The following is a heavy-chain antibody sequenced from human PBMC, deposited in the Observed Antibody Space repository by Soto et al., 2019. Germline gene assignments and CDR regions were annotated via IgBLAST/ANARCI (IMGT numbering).Heavy chain of an antibody. CDR2: IYYSGST. Sequence: QVRLQESGPGLVKPSETLSLTCTVSGGSISSYYWSWIRQPPGKGLEWIGYIYYSGSTNYNPSLKRRVTISVDTSKNQVSLKLSSVTAADTAVYYCARRYGSSFDIWGQGTKVTVSS. D-gene: IGHD3-10*01. J-gene: IGHJ3*02. CDR1: GGSISSYY. CDR3: ARRYGSSFDI. V-gene: IGHV4-59*08.